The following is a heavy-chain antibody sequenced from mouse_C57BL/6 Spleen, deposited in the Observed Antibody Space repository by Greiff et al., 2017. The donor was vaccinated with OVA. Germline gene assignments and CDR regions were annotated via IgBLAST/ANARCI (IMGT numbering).Heavy chain of an antibody. CDR2: IYPSDSET. V-gene: IGHV1-61*01. D-gene: IGHD1-1*01. Sequence: QVQLQQPGAELVRPGSSVKLSCKASGYTFTSYWMDWVKQRPGQGLEWIGNIYPSDSETHYNQKFKDKATLTVDKSSSTAYMQLSSLPSEDSAVYYCARGNYYGSSYEFDYWGQGTTLTVSS. CDR3: ARGNYYGSSYEFDY. J-gene: IGHJ2*01. CDR1: GYTFTSYW.